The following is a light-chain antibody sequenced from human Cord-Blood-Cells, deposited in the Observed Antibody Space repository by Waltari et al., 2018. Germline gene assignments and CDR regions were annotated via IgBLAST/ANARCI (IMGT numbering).Light chain of an antibody. CDR3: QQRSNWLT. V-gene: IGKV2-30*01. J-gene: IGKJ4*01. CDR1: QSLVYSDGNTY. Sequence: DVVMTQSPLYLPVTLGQPASISCRSSQSLVYSDGNTYLNWFQQRPGQSPRRLIYKVSNRDSGIPARFSGSGSGTDFTLTISSLEPEDFAVYYCQQRSNWLTFGGGTKVEIK. CDR2: KVS.